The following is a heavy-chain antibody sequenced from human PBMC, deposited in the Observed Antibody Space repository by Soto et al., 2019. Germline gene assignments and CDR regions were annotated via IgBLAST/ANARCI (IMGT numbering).Heavy chain of an antibody. CDR2: IIPILGIA. Sequence: QVQLVQSGAEVKKPGSSVKVSCKASGGTFSSYTISWVRQAPGQGLEWMGRIIPILGIANYAQKFQGRVTNSADKSTSTAYMALSSLISDDTAVYSCERAGNSVHHFYNFAYMGQGTLVTVSS. J-gene: IGHJ4*02. CDR1: GGTFSSYT. D-gene: IGHD2-2*02. CDR3: ERAGNSVHHFYNFAY. V-gene: IGHV1-69*02.